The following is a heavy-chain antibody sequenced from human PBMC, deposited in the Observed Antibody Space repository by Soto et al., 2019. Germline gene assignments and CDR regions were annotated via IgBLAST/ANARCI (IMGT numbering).Heavy chain of an antibody. CDR3: ALLNRNFWTGFYAY. J-gene: IGHJ1*01. CDR1: GDSVSSGNSY. V-gene: IGHV4-61*03. D-gene: IGHD3-3*01. CDR2: IYYTGTT. Sequence: SKTRSITCTVPGDSVSSGNSYWSWICQPPGKGLEWIGYIYYTGTTNYSPSLKNRVTLLIDRSQNRFSLVLTSVTAADTAVYYFALLNRNFWTGFYAYWGQGALLTVS.